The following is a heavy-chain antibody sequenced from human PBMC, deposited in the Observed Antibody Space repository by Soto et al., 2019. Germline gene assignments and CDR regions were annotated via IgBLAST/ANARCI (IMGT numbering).Heavy chain of an antibody. CDR2: ISYDGSNK. CDR3: ARSPVIFHSGSRRAGDY. D-gene: IGHD1-26*01. CDR1: GFTFSSYA. Sequence: QVQLVESGGGVVQPGRSLRLSCAASGFTFSSYAMHWVRQAPGKGLEWVAVISYDGSNKYYADSVKGRFTISRDNSKNTLYLQMNSLRAEDTAVYYCARSPVIFHSGSRRAGDYWGQGTLVTVSS. V-gene: IGHV3-30-3*01. J-gene: IGHJ4*02.